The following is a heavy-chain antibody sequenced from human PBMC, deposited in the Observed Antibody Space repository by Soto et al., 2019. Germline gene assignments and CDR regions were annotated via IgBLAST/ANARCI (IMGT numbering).Heavy chain of an antibody. J-gene: IGHJ3*02. CDR1: GYTFTSYD. CDR2: MNPNSGNT. CDR3: ASLWFGEFDAFDI. V-gene: IGHV1-8*01. Sequence: ASVKVSCKASGYTFTSYDINWVRQATGQGLEWMGWMNPNSGNTGYAQKFQGRVTRTRNTSISTAYMELSSLRSEDTAVYYCASLWFGEFDAFDIWGQGTMVTVSS. D-gene: IGHD3-10*01.